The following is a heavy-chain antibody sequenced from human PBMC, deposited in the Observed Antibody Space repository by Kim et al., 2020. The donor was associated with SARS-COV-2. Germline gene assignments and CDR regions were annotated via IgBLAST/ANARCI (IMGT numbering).Heavy chain of an antibody. CDR3: ASHSIGSYWGQDAFEI. V-gene: IGHV4-39*01. Sequence: SETLSLTCTVSGGSISSSSYYWGRMRQPPGKGREGIGSINYSGSTYYNLSLKSRVTISVDTSKNQFSLKLSSVTAAATAEYYCASHSIGSYWGQDAFEI. CDR1: GGSISSSSYY. J-gene: IGHJ3*02. D-gene: IGHD1-26*01. CDR2: INYSGST.